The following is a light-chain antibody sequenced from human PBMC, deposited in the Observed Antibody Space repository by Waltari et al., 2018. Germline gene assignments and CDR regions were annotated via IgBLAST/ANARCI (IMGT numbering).Light chain of an antibody. CDR3: QQYKSYPWT. J-gene: IGKJ1*01. CDR2: KTS. CDR1: QNINRW. Sequence: DIQMTQSPSPLSASVGERVTITCRASQNINRWLAWYQQKPGKAPNLLIYKTSSLESGVPSRFSGSGSGTEFTLTIDTLQPDDFATYHCQQYKSYPWTFGQGTKVEI. V-gene: IGKV1-5*03.